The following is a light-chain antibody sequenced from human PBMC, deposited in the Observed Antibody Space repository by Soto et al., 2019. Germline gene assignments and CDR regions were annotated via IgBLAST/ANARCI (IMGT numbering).Light chain of an antibody. CDR2: SAC. J-gene: IGKJ1*01. Sequence: QFTQSPSFLSSSALERLTITFRASQDISRYLAWYQQKPGKAPKLLIHSACTLHSGVPLRFSGSGSGTEFTLTISSLQPEDFASYYCQQYNSYSTFGQGTKVDIK. CDR3: QQYNSYST. V-gene: IGKV1-9*01. CDR1: QDISRY.